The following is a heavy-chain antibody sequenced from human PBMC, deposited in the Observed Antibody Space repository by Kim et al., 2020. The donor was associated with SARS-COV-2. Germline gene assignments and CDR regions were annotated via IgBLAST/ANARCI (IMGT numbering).Heavy chain of an antibody. CDR3: AKDYGKSYEFDY. CDR1: GFTFGDYA. Sequence: GGSLRLSCAASGFTFGDYAMHWVRQAPGKGLEWVSGISWNSGSIGYADSVKGRFTISRDNAKNSLYLQMNILRAEDTALYYCAKDYGKSYEFDYWGQGTLVTVSS. J-gene: IGHJ4*02. V-gene: IGHV3-9*01. D-gene: IGHD3-3*01. CDR2: ISWNSGSI.